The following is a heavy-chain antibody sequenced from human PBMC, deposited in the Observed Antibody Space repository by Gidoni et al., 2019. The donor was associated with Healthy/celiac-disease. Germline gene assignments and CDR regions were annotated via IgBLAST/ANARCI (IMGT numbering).Heavy chain of an antibody. J-gene: IGHJ5*02. V-gene: IGHV3-23*01. CDR3: AKELMIVVVIPLGWFDP. CDR2: ISGSGGST. D-gene: IGHD3-22*01. Sequence: EVQLLESGGGLVQPGGSLRLSCAASGFTFSSYAMSWVRQAPGKGLEWVSAISGSGGSTYYADSVKGRFTISRDNSKNTLYLQMNSLRAEDTAVYYCAKELMIVVVIPLGWFDPWGQGTLVTVSS. CDR1: GFTFSSYA.